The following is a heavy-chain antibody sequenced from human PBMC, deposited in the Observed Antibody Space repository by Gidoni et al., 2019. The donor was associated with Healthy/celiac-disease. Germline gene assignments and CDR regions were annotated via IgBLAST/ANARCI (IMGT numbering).Heavy chain of an antibody. V-gene: IGHV3-74*01. D-gene: IGHD2-15*01. CDR3: ARDEPPVVVAATPLDY. CDR1: GFTFGSYW. J-gene: IGHJ4*02. CDR2: INSDGSST. Sequence: EVKLVELGGGLVQPGGSLRLSCAASGFTFGSYWMPWVRQALGKGLVWVSRINSDGSSTSYADSVKGRFTISRDNAKNTLYLQMNSLRAEDTAVYYCARDEPPVVVAATPLDYWGQGTLVTVSS.